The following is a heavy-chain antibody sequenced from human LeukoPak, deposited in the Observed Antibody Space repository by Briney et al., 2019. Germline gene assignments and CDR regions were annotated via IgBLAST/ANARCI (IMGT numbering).Heavy chain of an antibody. CDR1: GFTFSTFA. CDR2: ISGGGGST. J-gene: IGHJ4*02. D-gene: IGHD3-22*01. V-gene: IGHV3-23*01. CDR3: ATSPYYDSSGKSYYFAY. Sequence: GGSLILSCAASGFTFSTFAMSWVRQAPGKGLEWVSAISGGGGSTYYADSVKGRFTISRDNSKNTLYLQMNSLRAEDTAVYSCATSPYYDSSGKSYYFAYWGQGTLVTVSS.